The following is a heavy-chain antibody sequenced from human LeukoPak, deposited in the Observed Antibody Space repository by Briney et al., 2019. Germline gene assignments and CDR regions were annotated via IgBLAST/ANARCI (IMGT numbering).Heavy chain of an antibody. CDR1: GFTVSSNY. V-gene: IGHV3-66*04. CDR2: IYSGGST. D-gene: IGHD6-19*01. Sequence: PGGSLRLSCAASGFTVSSNYMSWVRQAPGKGLEWVSVIYSGGSTYYADSVKGRFTISRDNSKNTLYLQMSSLRPEDTAVYSCVKPNLAVAGTRYFDSWGQGTLVTVSS. J-gene: IGHJ4*02. CDR3: VKPNLAVAGTRYFDS.